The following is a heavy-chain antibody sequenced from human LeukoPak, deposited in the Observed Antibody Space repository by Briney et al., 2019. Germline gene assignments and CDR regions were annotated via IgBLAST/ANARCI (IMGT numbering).Heavy chain of an antibody. V-gene: IGHV4-59*11. J-gene: IGHJ3*02. CDR2: IYYSGST. Sequence: SETLSLTCTVSGGSISSHYWSWIRQPPGKGLEWIGYIYYSGSTNYNPSLKRRVTISADTSKNQFSLKLSSVTAADTAVYYCARLRFLEWLFDAFDIWGQGTMVTVSS. D-gene: IGHD3-3*01. CDR3: ARLRFLEWLFDAFDI. CDR1: GGSISSHY.